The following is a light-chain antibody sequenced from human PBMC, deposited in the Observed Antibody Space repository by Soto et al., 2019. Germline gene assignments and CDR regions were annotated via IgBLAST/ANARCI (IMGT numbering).Light chain of an antibody. CDR1: SSNIGTYT. Sequence: QSVLTQPPSASGTPGQRVTVSCSGSSSNIGTYTVNWYQQFPGTAPKLLIYSDDQWPSGVPDRFSGSKSGTSASLAISNLQSEDEADYYCTSFTTTNIWVFGGGTKLTVL. V-gene: IGLV1-44*01. CDR2: SDD. CDR3: TSFTTTNIWV. J-gene: IGLJ3*02.